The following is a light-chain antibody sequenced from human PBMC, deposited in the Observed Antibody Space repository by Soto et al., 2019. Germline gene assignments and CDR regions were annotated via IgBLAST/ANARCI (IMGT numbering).Light chain of an antibody. CDR3: QEYNTWPWT. V-gene: IGKV3-15*01. J-gene: IGKJ1*01. CDR2: GAS. Sequence: ETLMTQSPATLSVSTGERATLSCRASQSVKNNLAWYQQKLGQAPRVLIYGASTRATGIPARFTGSGSGTEFILTITSLQSEDSAVYYCQEYNTWPWTFGQGTKVEFK. CDR1: QSVKNN.